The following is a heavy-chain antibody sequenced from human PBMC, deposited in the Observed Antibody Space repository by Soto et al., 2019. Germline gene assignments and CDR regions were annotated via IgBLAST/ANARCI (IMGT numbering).Heavy chain of an antibody. J-gene: IGHJ3*02. V-gene: IGHV3-30-3*01. Sequence: QVQLVESGGGVVQPGRSLRLSCAASGFTFSSYAMHWVRQAPGKGLEWVAVISYDGSNKYYADSVKGRFTISRDNSKNTLYLQMNSLRAEDTAVYYCASRLAFDIWGQGTMVTVSS. CDR2: ISYDGSNK. CDR1: GFTFSSYA. CDR3: ASRLAFDI.